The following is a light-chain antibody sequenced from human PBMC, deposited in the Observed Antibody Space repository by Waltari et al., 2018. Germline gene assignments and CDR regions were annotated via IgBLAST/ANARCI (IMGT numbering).Light chain of an antibody. J-gene: IGKJ4*01. CDR3: QQSYRTPLT. V-gene: IGKV1-39*01. CDR2: AAS. Sequence: DIQMTQSPSSLSASIGDRVPITCRASQSINSYLNWYQQKPGKAPKVLIFAASSLQSGVPSRFSGSGSGTDFTLTISSLQPEDFATYICQQSYRTPLTFGGWTKVEIK. CDR1: QSINSY.